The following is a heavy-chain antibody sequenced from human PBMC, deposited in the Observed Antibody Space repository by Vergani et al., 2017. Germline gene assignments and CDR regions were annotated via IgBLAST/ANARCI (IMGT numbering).Heavy chain of an antibody. J-gene: IGHJ3*02. D-gene: IGHD4-17*01. V-gene: IGHV3-30-3*01. Sequence: VQLVESGGGLVKPGGSLRLSCAASGFTFSSYAMHWVRQAPGKGLEWVAVISYDGSNKYYADSVKGRFTISRDNSKNTLYLQMNSLRAEDTAVYYCARDPGAEVTTQGDAFDIWGQGTMVTVSS. CDR3: ARDPGAEVTTQGDAFDI. CDR2: ISYDGSNK. CDR1: GFTFSSYA.